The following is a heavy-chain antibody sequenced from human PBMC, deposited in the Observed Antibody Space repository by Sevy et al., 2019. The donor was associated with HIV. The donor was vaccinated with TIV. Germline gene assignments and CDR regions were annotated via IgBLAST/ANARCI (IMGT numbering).Heavy chain of an antibody. CDR2: ISSSGNYI. J-gene: IGHJ4*02. CDR1: GFTFSKYP. Sequence: GGSLRLSCVVSGFTFSKYPMNGVRQAPRKGLEWVSSISSSGNYIYYGDTVKGGFTSSTDNAKNSLYMQMNSLRADDKAVYYCVRDGGCSSSSCLLYFDYWGQGILVTVSS. D-gene: IGHD2-15*01. V-gene: IGHV3-21*01. CDR3: VRDGGCSSSSCLLYFDY.